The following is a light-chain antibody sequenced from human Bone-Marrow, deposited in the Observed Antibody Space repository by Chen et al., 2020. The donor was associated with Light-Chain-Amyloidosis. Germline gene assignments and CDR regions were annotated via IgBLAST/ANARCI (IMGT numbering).Light chain of an antibody. V-gene: IGKV3-20*01. CDR3: QQYDTSPFT. J-gene: IGKJ2*01. Sequence: VLTQSPGTLSLSPGDRATLSCRASPAVSGFLAWYQQIPGQAPRLLIYDASRRATGIPDRFRGSGYGTDFILSFTRLEPEDFAVYYCQQYDTSPFTFGQGTRLEI. CDR2: DAS. CDR1: PAVSGF.